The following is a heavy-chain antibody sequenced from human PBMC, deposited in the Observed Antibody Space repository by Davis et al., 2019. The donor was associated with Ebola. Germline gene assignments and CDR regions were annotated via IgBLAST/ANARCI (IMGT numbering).Heavy chain of an antibody. D-gene: IGHD4-17*01. J-gene: IGHJ6*04. CDR1: GGSISSGDYY. Sequence: SETLSLTCTVSGGSISSGDYYWSWIRQPPGKGLEWIGYIYYSGNAYYSPSLKSRVTISLDTSKNQFPLKLTSVTAADTAVYFCARGRPSTVTTDYYAMDVWGKGTTVTVSS. CDR2: IYYSGNA. V-gene: IGHV4-30-4*01. CDR3: ARGRPSTVTTDYYAMDV.